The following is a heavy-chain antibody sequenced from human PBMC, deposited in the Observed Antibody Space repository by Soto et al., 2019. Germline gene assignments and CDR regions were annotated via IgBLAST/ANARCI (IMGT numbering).Heavy chain of an antibody. Sequence: PSETLSLTCTVSGGSISSYYWSWIRQPPGKGLEWIGYIYYSGSTNYNPSLKSRVTISVDTSKNQFSLKLSSVTAADTAVYYCARARSYDFWSGYPNWFDPWGQGTLVTVSS. J-gene: IGHJ5*02. CDR3: ARARSYDFWSGYPNWFDP. CDR1: GGSISSYY. D-gene: IGHD3-3*01. V-gene: IGHV4-59*01. CDR2: IYYSGST.